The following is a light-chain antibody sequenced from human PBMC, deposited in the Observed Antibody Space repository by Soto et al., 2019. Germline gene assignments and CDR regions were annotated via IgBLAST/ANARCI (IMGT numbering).Light chain of an antibody. V-gene: IGKV3-20*01. CDR1: QSVSNNY. CDR3: QQYGSSGT. J-gene: IGKJ1*01. Sequence: EIVLTQSPGTLSLSPGERATLSCRASQSVSNNYLAWYQQQPVQAPRLLIYGASNRATGIPDRFSGSGSGTDFTLTISRLEPEDFAVYYCQQYGSSGTFGQGTKVDIK. CDR2: GAS.